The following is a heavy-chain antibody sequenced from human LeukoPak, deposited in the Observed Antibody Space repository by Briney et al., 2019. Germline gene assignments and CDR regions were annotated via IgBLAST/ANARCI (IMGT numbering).Heavy chain of an antibody. CDR3: AKQYSSNWFSYNFDY. V-gene: IGHV3-23*01. Sequence: GGSLRLSRAASGFTFSSYAMGWVRQAPGKGLEWVSDISGGGSTYYADSVKGRFTISRDNSKNTLYLQMNSLRAEDTAVYYCAKQYSSNWFSYNFDYWGQGTLVTVSS. J-gene: IGHJ4*02. D-gene: IGHD6-13*01. CDR2: ISGGGST. CDR1: GFTFSSYA.